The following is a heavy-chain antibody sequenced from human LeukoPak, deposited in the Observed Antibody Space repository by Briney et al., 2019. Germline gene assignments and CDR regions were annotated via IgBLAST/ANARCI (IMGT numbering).Heavy chain of an antibody. Sequence: GGSLRLSCAPSGFTFSSYSMNWVRQAPGKGLEWVSSISSASTYIYYADSVKGRFTISRYYAKNLLYLQMNSLRVEDTAVYYCARDHGIPGSGSYKFDYWGQGTLVTVSS. CDR3: ARDHGIPGSGSYKFDY. V-gene: IGHV3-21*06. J-gene: IGHJ4*02. D-gene: IGHD3-10*01. CDR1: GFTFSSYS. CDR2: ISSASTYI.